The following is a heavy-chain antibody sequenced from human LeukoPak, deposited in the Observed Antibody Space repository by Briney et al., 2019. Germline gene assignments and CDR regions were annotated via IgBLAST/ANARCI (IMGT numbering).Heavy chain of an antibody. Sequence: PSETLSLTCTVSGGSISTYYWNWIRQPPGKGLEWIGYIYYSGSTNYNPSFKRRVSISVDTSKNQFSLKLSSVTAADTAVYYCARYSSSSRGYYYYMDVWGKGTTVTVSS. CDR3: ARYSSSSRGYYYYMDV. D-gene: IGHD6-6*01. CDR2: IYYSGST. CDR1: GGSISTYY. J-gene: IGHJ6*03. V-gene: IGHV4-59*01.